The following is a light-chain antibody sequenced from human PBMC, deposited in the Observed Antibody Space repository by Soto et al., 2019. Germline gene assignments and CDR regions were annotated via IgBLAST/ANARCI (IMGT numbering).Light chain of an antibody. Sequence: DIQRTQSPSTLSASVGDRVTITCRASQRISTWLAWYQQKPGKAPKLLIYKASSLESGVPARFSGTGSGTDFTLPISSLQPDDFPPYYCQHYNSYPLTFGQGTKVEIK. CDR1: QRISTW. CDR3: QHYNSYPLT. V-gene: IGKV1-5*03. J-gene: IGKJ1*01. CDR2: KAS.